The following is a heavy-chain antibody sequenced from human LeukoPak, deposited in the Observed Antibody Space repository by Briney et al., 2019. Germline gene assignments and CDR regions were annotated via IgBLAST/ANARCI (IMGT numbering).Heavy chain of an antibody. Sequence: GGSLRLSCAASGFTFSSYAMSWVRQAPGKGLEWVSAISGSGGSTYYADSVKGRFTISRDNSKNTLYLQMNSLRAEDTAVYYCAKVSIAAAPVDGAFDIWGQGTMVTVSS. J-gene: IGHJ3*02. D-gene: IGHD6-13*01. CDR2: ISGSGGST. V-gene: IGHV3-23*01. CDR1: GFTFSSYA. CDR3: AKVSIAAAPVDGAFDI.